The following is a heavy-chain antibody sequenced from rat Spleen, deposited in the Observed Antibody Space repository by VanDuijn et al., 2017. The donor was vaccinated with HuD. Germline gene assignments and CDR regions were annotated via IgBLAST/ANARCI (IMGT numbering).Heavy chain of an antibody. CDR3: ARHAVRRPTDWYFDF. V-gene: IGHV5-22*01. D-gene: IGHD1-11*01. J-gene: IGHJ1*01. CDR2: IDYEGSTT. CDR1: GFTFSDYY. Sequence: EVQVVESGGGLVQPGRSMKLSCAASGFTFSDYYMAWVRQAPKKGLEWVASIDYEGSTTHYGDSVKGRFTISRDNAKNTQYLQMDSLRSEDTATYYCARHAVRRPTDWYFDFWGPGTMVTVSS.